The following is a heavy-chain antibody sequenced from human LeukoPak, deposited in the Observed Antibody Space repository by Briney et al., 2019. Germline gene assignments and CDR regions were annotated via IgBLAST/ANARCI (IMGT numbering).Heavy chain of an antibody. J-gene: IGHJ4*02. V-gene: IGHV4-59*12. D-gene: IGHD3-22*01. CDR3: ARRSYYYDSSGYLDY. CDR1: GDSISNYY. Sequence: SETLSLTCTVSGDSISNYYWAWIRQPPGKGLEWIGYIHYSGTTYYNPSLKSRVTISVDSSRTQFSLKLSSVTAADTAVYYCARRSYYYDSSGYLDYWGQGTLVTVSS. CDR2: IHYSGTT.